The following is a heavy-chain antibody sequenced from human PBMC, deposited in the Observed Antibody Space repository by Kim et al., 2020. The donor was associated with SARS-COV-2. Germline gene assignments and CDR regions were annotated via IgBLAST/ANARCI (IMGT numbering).Heavy chain of an antibody. CDR2: IVVGSGNT. Sequence: SVKVSCKASGFTFTSSAVQWVRQARGQRLEWIGWIVVGSGNTNYAQKFQERVTITRDMSTSTAYMELSSLRSEDTAVYYCAARTTYSSSWYDAFDIWGQGTMVTVSS. CDR3: AARTTYSSSWYDAFDI. CDR1: GFTFTSSA. D-gene: IGHD6-13*01. V-gene: IGHV1-58*01. J-gene: IGHJ3*02.